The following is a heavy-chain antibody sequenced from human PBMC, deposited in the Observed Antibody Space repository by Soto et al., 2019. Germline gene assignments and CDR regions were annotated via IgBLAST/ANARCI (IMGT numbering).Heavy chain of an antibody. J-gene: IGHJ5*02. Sequence: ASVKVSCKASGYTFTSYAMHWVRQAHGQRLEWMGWINAGNGNTKYSQKFQGRVTITRDTSASTAYMELSSLRSEDTAVYYCARLIQLWFGSNWFDPWGQGTLVTVSS. CDR2: INAGNGNT. CDR1: GYTFTSYA. D-gene: IGHD5-18*01. CDR3: ARLIQLWFGSNWFDP. V-gene: IGHV1-3*01.